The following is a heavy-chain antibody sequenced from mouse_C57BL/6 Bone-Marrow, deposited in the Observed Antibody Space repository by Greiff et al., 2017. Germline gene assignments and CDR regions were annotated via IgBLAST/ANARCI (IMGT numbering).Heavy chain of an antibody. D-gene: IGHD3-2*02. V-gene: IGHV1-22*01. CDR1: GYTFTDYN. CDR3: AHTAQATYYFDY. Sequence: VQLQQSGPELVKPGASVKMSCKASGYTFTDYNMHWVKQSHGKSLEWIGYINPNNGGTSYNQKFKGKATLTVNKSSSTAYMELRSLTSEDSAVYYCAHTAQATYYFDYWGQGTTLTVSS. CDR2: INPNNGGT. J-gene: IGHJ2*01.